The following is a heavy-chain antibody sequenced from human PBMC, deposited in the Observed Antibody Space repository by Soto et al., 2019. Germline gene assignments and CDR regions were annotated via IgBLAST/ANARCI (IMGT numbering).Heavy chain of an antibody. D-gene: IGHD3-22*01. CDR3: ARGITMILPGWFDP. CDR1: GYTFTSYG. V-gene: IGHV1-18*01. CDR2: ISAYNGNT. J-gene: IGHJ5*02. Sequence: WASVKVSCKASGYTFTSYGISWVRQAPGQGLEWMGWISAYNGNTNYAQKLQGRVTMTTDTSTSTAYMELRNLRSDDTAVYYCARGITMILPGWFDPWGQGTLVAVSS.